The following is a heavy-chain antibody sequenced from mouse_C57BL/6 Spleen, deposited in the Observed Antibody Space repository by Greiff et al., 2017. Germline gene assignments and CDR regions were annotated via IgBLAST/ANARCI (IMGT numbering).Heavy chain of an antibody. CDR2: INPSNGGT. Sequence: VKLQQPGTELVKPGASVKLSCKASGYTFTSYWMHWVKQRPGQGLEWIGNINPSNGGTNYNEKFKSKATLTVDKSSSTAYMQLSSLTSEDSAVYYCAREGYYGSSYAWLAYWGQGTLVIVSA. CDR1: GYTFTSYW. D-gene: IGHD1-1*01. J-gene: IGHJ3*01. CDR3: AREGYYGSSYAWLAY. V-gene: IGHV1-53*01.